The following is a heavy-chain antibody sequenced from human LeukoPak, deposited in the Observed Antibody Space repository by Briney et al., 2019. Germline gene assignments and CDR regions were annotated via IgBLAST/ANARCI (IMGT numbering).Heavy chain of an antibody. V-gene: IGHV4-4*07. Sequence: KASETLSLTCTVSGGSLSSYYWSWIRQPAGKGLEWIGRIYTSGTTNYNPSLKSRVTMSVDTSKNQFSLKLTSVTAADTALYYCARELRYDNSDSGAFWGQGTVVTVSS. CDR2: IYTSGTT. J-gene: IGHJ3*01. D-gene: IGHD3-22*01. CDR3: ARELRYDNSDSGAF. CDR1: GGSLSSYY.